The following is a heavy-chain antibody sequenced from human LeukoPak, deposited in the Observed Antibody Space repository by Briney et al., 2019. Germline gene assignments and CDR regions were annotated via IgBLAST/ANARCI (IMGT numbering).Heavy chain of an antibody. Sequence: ASVKVSCKASGYTFTGAYMHWARQAPGQGLEWVGWINPNSGETKFAPKFQGRVTMTRDTSLSTAFMDLGGLRSDDTAVYYCARVLFNSGYDSWGQGSLVTVSS. CDR2: INPNSGET. CDR3: ARVLFNSGYDS. J-gene: IGHJ5*01. V-gene: IGHV1-2*02. CDR1: GYTFTGAY. D-gene: IGHD4-23*01.